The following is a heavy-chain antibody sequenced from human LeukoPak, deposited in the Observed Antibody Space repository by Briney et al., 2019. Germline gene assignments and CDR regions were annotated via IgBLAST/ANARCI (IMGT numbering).Heavy chain of an antibody. CDR2: ISSSSSYI. J-gene: IGHJ4*02. V-gene: IGHV3-21*01. Sequence: GGSLRLSCAASGFTFSSYSMNWVRQAPGKGLEWVSSISSSSSYIYYADSVKGRFTISRDNAKNSLYLQMNSQRAEDTAVYYCARVNHYYDSSGYRFWGQGTLVTVSS. D-gene: IGHD3-22*01. CDR1: GFTFSSYS. CDR3: ARVNHYYDSSGYRF.